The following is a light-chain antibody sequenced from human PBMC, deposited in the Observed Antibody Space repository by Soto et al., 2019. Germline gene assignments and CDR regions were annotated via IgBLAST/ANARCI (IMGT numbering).Light chain of an antibody. CDR3: MEALQFPPMYT. J-gene: IGKJ2*01. Sequence: DIVMTQSPLSLPVTPGEPASISCRSSQSLLQSNGHNYLDWYLQKPGQSPQLLIYLGSHPAPGDPDSFTGSGAGTDFTLEISRVEDEDVGVYYCMEALQFPPMYTFGQGTKVELK. V-gene: IGKV2-28*01. CDR1: QSLLQSNGHNY. CDR2: LGS.